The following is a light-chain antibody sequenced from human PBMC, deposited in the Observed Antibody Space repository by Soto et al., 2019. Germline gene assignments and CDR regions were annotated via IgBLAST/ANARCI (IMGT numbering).Light chain of an antibody. CDR2: DAS. CDR1: QSVSNN. V-gene: IGKV3-11*01. J-gene: IGKJ5*01. CDR3: RQRSNWPLT. Sequence: EIVMTQSPATLSVSPGERATLSCRASQSVSNNLAWFQQKPGQAPRLLIYDASNRATGIPARFSGSGSGTDFTLTISSLEPEDFAVYYCRQRSNWPLTFGQGTRLEIK.